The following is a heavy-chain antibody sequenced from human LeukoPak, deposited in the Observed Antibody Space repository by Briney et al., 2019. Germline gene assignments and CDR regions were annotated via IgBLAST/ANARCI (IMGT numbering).Heavy chain of an antibody. CDR2: IIPIFGTT. J-gene: IGHJ3*02. CDR3: ARDRATTVTKSFAFDI. Sequence: VASVKVSCKASGGTFSSYAISWVRQAPGQGLEWMGGIIPIFGTTNYAQKFQGRVTITTDESTGTAYMELSSLRSDDTAVYYCARDRATTVTKSFAFDIWGQGTMVTVSS. CDR1: GGTFSSYA. V-gene: IGHV1-69*05. D-gene: IGHD4-17*01.